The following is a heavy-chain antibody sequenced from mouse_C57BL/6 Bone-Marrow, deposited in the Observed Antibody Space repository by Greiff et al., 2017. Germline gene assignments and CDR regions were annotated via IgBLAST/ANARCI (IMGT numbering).Heavy chain of an antibody. Sequence: EVQLQQSGAELVRPGASVKLSCTASGFNIKDDYMHWVKQRPEQGLEWIGWIDPENGDTEYASKFQGKATITADTSSNTAYLQLSSLTSEDTAVYYCTTELVTTVVATFDYWGQGTTLTVSS. CDR1: GFNIKDDY. J-gene: IGHJ2*01. D-gene: IGHD1-1*01. V-gene: IGHV14-4*01. CDR3: TTELVTTVVATFDY. CDR2: IDPENGDT.